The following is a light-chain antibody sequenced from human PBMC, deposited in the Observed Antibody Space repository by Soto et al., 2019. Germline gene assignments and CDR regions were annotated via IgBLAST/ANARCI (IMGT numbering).Light chain of an antibody. CDR3: QVWDSGSAHVV. CDR2: SDT. V-gene: IGLV3-21*01. J-gene: IGLJ7*01. CDR1: DIGSKG. Sequence: SYELTQPPSVSVAPGKTASISCGGNDIGSKGVHWYQQKPGQAPVLVIYSDTDLPPVITGRFSGSNSANLATLTISRVEAGDEADYYCQVWDSGSAHVVFGGGTQLTVL.